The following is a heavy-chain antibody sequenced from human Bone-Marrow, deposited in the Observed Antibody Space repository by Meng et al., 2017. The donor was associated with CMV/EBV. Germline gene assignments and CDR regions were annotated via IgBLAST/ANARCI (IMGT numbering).Heavy chain of an antibody. CDR1: GFTFSSYS. Sequence: GGSLRLSCAASGFTFSSYSMNWVRQAPGKGLEWVSYISSSGSTIYYADSVKGRVTISRDNAKNSLYLQMNSLRAEDTAVYYCASEQDMGVYWGQGTLVTVSS. V-gene: IGHV3-48*04. J-gene: IGHJ4*02. CDR3: ASEQDMGVY. CDR2: ISSSGSTI. D-gene: IGHD3-16*01.